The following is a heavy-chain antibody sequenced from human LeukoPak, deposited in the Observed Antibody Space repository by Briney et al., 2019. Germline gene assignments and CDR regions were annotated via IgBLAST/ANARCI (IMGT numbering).Heavy chain of an antibody. CDR1: GFSFSGYG. D-gene: IGHD3-22*01. V-gene: IGHV3-30*02. CDR3: AGGLHHYDRSLDY. CDR2: IGPDGGDR. Sequence: PGGSLRLSCAASGFSFSGYGMHWVRQVPVKGLEWVAFIGPDGGDRYYAGSVKGRFTISRDDAKKTVDLQTNNVRPEGTAVYYCAGGLHHYDRSLDYWGQGTLVTVSS. J-gene: IGHJ4*02.